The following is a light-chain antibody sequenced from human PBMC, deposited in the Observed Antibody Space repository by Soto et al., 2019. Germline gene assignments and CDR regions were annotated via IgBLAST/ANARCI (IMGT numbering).Light chain of an antibody. Sequence: QSALTQPASVSGSPGQSITISCTGTSSDVGGYNYVSWYQQHPGKAPKLMIYEVSNRPSGVSNRFSGSKSGNTASLTISGVQADDEADYYCSSYTSSSIDDVFGTGTKLTVL. CDR3: SSYTSSSIDDV. CDR2: EVS. CDR1: SSDVGGYNY. V-gene: IGLV2-14*01. J-gene: IGLJ1*01.